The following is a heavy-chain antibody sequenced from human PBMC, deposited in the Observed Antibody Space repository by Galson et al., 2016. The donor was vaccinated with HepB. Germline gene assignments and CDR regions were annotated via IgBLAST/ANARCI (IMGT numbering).Heavy chain of an antibody. Sequence: SLRLSCAASGFTFSNYAMSWVRQAPGKGLEWVSTISGTGGSTYYADSVKGRFTISRDNSKNTLYLQMNSLRAEDTAVYYCAKGLNIAARSSFAYWGQGTLVTVSS. CDR3: AKGLNIAARSSFAY. CDR2: ISGTGGST. J-gene: IGHJ4*02. V-gene: IGHV3-23*01. CDR1: GFTFSNYA. D-gene: IGHD6-6*01.